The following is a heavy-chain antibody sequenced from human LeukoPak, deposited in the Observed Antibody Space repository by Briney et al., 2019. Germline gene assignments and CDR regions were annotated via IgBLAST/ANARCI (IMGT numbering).Heavy chain of an antibody. CDR1: GFTFSSYS. Sequence: GGSLRLSCAASGFTFSSYSMNWVRQAPGKGLEWVSSISSSSSYIYYADSVKGRFTISRDNAKNSLYLQMNSLRAEDTAVYYCARGPHLRQQLGPLWFDPWGQGTLVTVSS. J-gene: IGHJ5*02. D-gene: IGHD6-13*01. CDR3: ARGPHLRQQLGPLWFDP. CDR2: ISSSSSYI. V-gene: IGHV3-21*01.